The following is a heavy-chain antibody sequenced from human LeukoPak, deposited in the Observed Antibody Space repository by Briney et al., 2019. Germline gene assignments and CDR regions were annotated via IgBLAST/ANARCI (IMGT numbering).Heavy chain of an antibody. CDR2: INPKNGGT. CDR3: ARDPWGGDIVVIPAAIHDP. Sequence: ASVKVSCKASGYTFTDYYIHWVRQAPGQGLEWMGRINPKNGGTNYAQKFQGRVTMTRDTSISTAYMELSRPRSDDTAVFYCARDPWGGDIVVIPAAIHDPWGQGTLVTVSS. CDR1: GYTFTDYY. D-gene: IGHD2-2*01. J-gene: IGHJ5*02. V-gene: IGHV1-2*06.